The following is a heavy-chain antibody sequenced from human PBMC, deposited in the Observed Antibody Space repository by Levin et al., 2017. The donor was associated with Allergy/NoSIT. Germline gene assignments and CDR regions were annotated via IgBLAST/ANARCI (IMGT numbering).Heavy chain of an antibody. CDR3: ARDQGLA. Sequence: GGSLRLSCVASGFSLSGYSMNWVRQAPGKGLEWVSTISGSGTYINYVDSVKGRFAISRDDGKNSVYLQMNSLRDEDTAVYYCARDQGLAWGQGVLVTVSS. CDR1: GFSLSGYS. CDR2: ISGSGTYI. J-gene: IGHJ5*02. V-gene: IGHV3-21*04.